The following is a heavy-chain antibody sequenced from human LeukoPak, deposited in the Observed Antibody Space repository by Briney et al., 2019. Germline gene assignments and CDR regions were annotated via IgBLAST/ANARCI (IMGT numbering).Heavy chain of an antibody. Sequence: SETLSLTCTVSGGSISSYYWSWIRQPAGKGLEWIGRTYTSGNTNYNPSLKSRVTISVDTSKNQFSLKLSSVTAADTAVYYCARLRVGIAAAGYYYDMDVWGKGTTVTVSS. D-gene: IGHD6-13*01. CDR2: TYTSGNT. CDR3: ARLRVGIAAAGYYYDMDV. CDR1: GGSISSYY. V-gene: IGHV4-4*07. J-gene: IGHJ6*03.